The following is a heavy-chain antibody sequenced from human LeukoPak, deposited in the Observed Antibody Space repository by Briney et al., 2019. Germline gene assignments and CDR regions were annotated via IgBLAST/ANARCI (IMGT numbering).Heavy chain of an antibody. CDR1: GFTFSSYS. D-gene: IGHD2-2*01. Sequence: GGSLRLSCAASGFTFSSYSMNWVRQAPGKGLEWVSYISSSSSTIYYADSVKGRFTISRDNAKNSLYLQMNSLRAEDTAVYYCARGDGVVPAAFDYWGQGTLVTVSS. CDR2: ISSSSSTI. J-gene: IGHJ4*02. CDR3: ARGDGVVPAAFDY. V-gene: IGHV3-48*01.